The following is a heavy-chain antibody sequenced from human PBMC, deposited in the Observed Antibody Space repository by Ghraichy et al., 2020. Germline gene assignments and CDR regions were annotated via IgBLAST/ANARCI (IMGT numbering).Heavy chain of an antibody. CDR2: IYTTGST. Sequence: SETLSLTCTVSGASVSTGSYYWTWIRQPAGKGPEWIGRIYTTGSTNYNPSLKSRVTISSDTSKNQFSLKLTSVTAADTAVYYCAGDNMRGWRFDSWGQGTLVTVCS. D-gene: IGHD6-19*01. V-gene: IGHV4-61*02. J-gene: IGHJ4*02. CDR3: AGDNMRGWRFDS. CDR1: GASVSTGSYY.